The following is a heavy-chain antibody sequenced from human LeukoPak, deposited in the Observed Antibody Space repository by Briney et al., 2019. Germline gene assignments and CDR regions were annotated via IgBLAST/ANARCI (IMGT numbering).Heavy chain of an antibody. J-gene: IGHJ4*02. D-gene: IGHD2-15*01. CDR1: GFPFSSFA. CDR2: ISERGGNT. Sequence: PGGSLRLSRAASGFPFSSFAMSWVRQAPGRGLEGVSGISERGGNTYYTDSVKGRFTISRDNSKNTLYLQMNSLRAEDTAIYYCAKDREAYCSGGSCYSAFDYWGQGTLVTVSS. CDR3: AKDREAYCSGGSCYSAFDY. V-gene: IGHV3-23*01.